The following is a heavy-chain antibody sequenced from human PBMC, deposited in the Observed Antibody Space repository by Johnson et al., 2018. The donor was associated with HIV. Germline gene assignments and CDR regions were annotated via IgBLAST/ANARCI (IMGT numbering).Heavy chain of an antibody. CDR3: AKDAAWELLRPDAFDI. CDR1: GFTFSSYG. Sequence: QEKLVESGGGVVQPGGSLRLSCAASGFTFSSYGMHWVRQAPGKGLEWVAFIRYDGSNQNYLDSAKGRFTISRDNSKNTLYLQINSLRPEDTAVYYCAKDAAWELLRPDAFDIWGQGTMVTVSS. D-gene: IGHD1-26*01. CDR2: IRYDGSNQ. V-gene: IGHV3-30*02. J-gene: IGHJ3*02.